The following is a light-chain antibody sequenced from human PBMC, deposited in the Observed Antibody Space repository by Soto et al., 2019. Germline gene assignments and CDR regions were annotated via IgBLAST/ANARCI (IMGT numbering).Light chain of an antibody. Sequence: QSALTQPASVSGSPGQSITISCTGTSSDVGGYNYVSWFQHHPGKAPKLIIYEVSYRPSGVSNRFSGSKSGDTASLTISGLQAEDEADYYCSAYTSTNTLVFGGGTKLTVL. CDR2: EVS. V-gene: IGLV2-14*01. CDR1: SSDVGGYNY. J-gene: IGLJ3*02. CDR3: SAYTSTNTLV.